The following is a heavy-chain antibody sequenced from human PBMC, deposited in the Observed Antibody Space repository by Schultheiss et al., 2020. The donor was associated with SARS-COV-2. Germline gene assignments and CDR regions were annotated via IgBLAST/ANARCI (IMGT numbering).Heavy chain of an antibody. D-gene: IGHD7-27*01. J-gene: IGHJ4*02. Sequence: ASVKVSCKASGGTFSSYAISWVRQAPGQGLEWMGWISAYNGNTNYAQKLQGRVTMTTDTSTSTAYMELRSLRSDDTAVYYCTADLPLTGGATFDLWGQGTLVTVSS. V-gene: IGHV1-18*01. CDR3: TADLPLTGGATFDL. CDR1: GGTFSSYA. CDR2: ISAYNGNT.